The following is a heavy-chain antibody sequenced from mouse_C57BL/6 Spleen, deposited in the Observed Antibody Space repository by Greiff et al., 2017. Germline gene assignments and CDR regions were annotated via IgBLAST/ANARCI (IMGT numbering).Heavy chain of an antibody. CDR3: TSIYYGNYVDY. D-gene: IGHD2-1*01. Sequence: VQLKQSGAELVRPGASVKLSCTASGFNIKDYYMHWVKQRPEQGLEWIGRIDPEDGDTEYAPKFQGKATMTADTSSNTAYLQLSSLTSEDTAVYYCTSIYYGNYVDYWGQGTTLTVSS. V-gene: IGHV14-1*01. CDR2: IDPEDGDT. J-gene: IGHJ2*01. CDR1: GFNIKDYY.